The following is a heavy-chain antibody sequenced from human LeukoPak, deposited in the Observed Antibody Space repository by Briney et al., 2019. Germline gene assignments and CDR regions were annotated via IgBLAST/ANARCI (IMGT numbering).Heavy chain of an antibody. CDR1: GGSISSYY. Sequence: PSETLSLTCTVSGGSISSYYWSWIRQPPGKGLEWIGYIYYSGSTNYNPSLKSRVTISVDTSKNQFSLKLSSVTAADTAVYYCARVGRWNDFDYWGQGTLVTVSS. CDR2: IYYSGST. CDR3: ARVGRWNDFDY. J-gene: IGHJ4*02. D-gene: IGHD2-15*01. V-gene: IGHV4-59*12.